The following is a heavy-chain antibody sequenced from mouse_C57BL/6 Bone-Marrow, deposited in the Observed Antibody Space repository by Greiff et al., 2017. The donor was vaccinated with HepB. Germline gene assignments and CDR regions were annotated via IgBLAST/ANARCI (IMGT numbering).Heavy chain of an antibody. D-gene: IGHD2-3*01. V-gene: IGHV1-81*01. CDR2: IYPRSGNT. CDR1: GYTFTSYG. J-gene: IGHJ3*01. CDR3: AIDGYYRFAY. Sequence: VQLQESGAELARPGASVKLSCKASGYTFTSYGISWVKQRTGQGLEWIGEIYPRSGNTYYNEKFKGKATLTADKSSSTAYMELRSLTSEDSAVYFCAIDGYYRFAYWGQGTLVTVSA.